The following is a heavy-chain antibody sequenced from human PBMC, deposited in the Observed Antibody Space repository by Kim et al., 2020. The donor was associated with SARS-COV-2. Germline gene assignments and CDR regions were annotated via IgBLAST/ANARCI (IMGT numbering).Heavy chain of an antibody. V-gene: IGHV3-30*01. CDR3: ARDPYYYGSGSYYG. Sequence: ADSVKGRFTISRDNSKNTLYLQMNSLRAEDTAVYYCARDPYYYGSGSYYGWGQGTLVTVSS. J-gene: IGHJ4*02. D-gene: IGHD3-10*01.